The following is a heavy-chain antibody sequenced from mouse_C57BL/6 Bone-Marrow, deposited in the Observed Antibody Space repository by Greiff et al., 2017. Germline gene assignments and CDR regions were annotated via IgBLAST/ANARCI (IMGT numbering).Heavy chain of an antibody. CDR3: AAMYYYGSNYYCAMDY. D-gene: IGHD1-1*01. V-gene: IGHV1-81*01. Sequence: VQLQQSGADLARPGASLKLSCTASGYTFRSYGISWVQQSTGQGLEWVGAIYTRSGNTYYNEKLKGRVTLSADNSTSTAYMEISSLTSEDSANYFCAAMYYYGSNYYCAMDYWGQGTSVTVSS. J-gene: IGHJ4*01. CDR2: IYTRSGNT. CDR1: GYTFRSYG.